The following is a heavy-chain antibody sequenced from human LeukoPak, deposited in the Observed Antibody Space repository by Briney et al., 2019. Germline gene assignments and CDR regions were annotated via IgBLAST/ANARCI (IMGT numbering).Heavy chain of an antibody. CDR1: GFTFSSYG. Sequence: PGGSLRLSCAASGFTFSSYGMHWVRQAPGKGLEWVAFIRYDGSNKYYADSVKGRFTISRDNSKNTLYLQMNSLRAEDTAVYYCARVYYGDYYSVSLNYWGQGTLVTVSS. CDR3: ARVYYGDYYSVSLNY. J-gene: IGHJ4*02. V-gene: IGHV3-30*02. CDR2: IRYDGSNK. D-gene: IGHD4-17*01.